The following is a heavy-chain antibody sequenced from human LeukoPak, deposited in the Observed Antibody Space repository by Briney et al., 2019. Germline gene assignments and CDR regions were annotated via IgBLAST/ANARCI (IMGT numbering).Heavy chain of an antibody. CDR2: ISYDGSNK. CDR3: ARGPNWNEYRWFDP. CDR1: AFTFSTYG. J-gene: IGHJ5*02. D-gene: IGHD1-1*01. V-gene: IGHV3-30*03. Sequence: GGSLRLSCAASAFTFSTYGIHWVRQAPGKGLEWVAVISYDGSNKYYADSVKGRFSISRDNSKNTLFLQMNRLRAEDTAVYYCARGPNWNEYRWFDPWGQGTQVTVSS.